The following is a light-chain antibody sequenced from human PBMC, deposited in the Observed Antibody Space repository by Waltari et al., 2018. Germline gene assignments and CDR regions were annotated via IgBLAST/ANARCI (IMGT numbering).Light chain of an antibody. Sequence: EIEMTQSPATLSVSPGERATLSCRASQRVGSKLAWYQQKPGQAPRPLIYDAYTRALGIPARFSGSGSGTEFTLTLSSLQSDDFAVYHCLQYSHWPPWTFGQGTKVEIK. CDR1: QRVGSK. CDR3: LQYSHWPPWT. J-gene: IGKJ1*01. CDR2: DAY. V-gene: IGKV3-15*01.